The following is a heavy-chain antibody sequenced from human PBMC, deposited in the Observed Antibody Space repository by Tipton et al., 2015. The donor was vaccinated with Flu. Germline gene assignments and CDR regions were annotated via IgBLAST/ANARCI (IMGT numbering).Heavy chain of an antibody. CDR3: TRASYGSADY. Sequence: GSLRLSCAASGFTFSSYWMYWVRQVPGKGLVWVSLINSDGSSTNYADSVKGRFTVSRDNAKNTLYLQMNSLRAEDTAVYFCTRASYGSADYWGQGTLVTVSS. CDR1: GFTFSSYW. V-gene: IGHV3-74*01. J-gene: IGHJ4*02. CDR2: INSDGSST. D-gene: IGHD3-10*01.